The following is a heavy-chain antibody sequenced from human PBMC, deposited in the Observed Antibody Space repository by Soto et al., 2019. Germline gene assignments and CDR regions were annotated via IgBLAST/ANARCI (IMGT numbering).Heavy chain of an antibody. CDR2: ISHSGSN. CDR1: GGSISSGGYS. CDR3: ARGSGITSQWFDP. J-gene: IGHJ5*02. D-gene: IGHD2-15*01. V-gene: IGHV4-30-2*01. Sequence: QLQLQESGSGLVKPSQTLSLTCAVSGGSISSGGYSWSWIRQPPGKGLGWVGYISHSGSNYYKPSPQSRVTISVDRSKKQFSMKLSSVTAADTAVYYCARGSGITSQWFDPWGQGTLVTVSS.